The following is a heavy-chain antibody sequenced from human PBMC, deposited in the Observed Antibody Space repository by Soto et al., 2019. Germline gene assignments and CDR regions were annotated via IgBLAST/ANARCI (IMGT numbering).Heavy chain of an antibody. CDR3: ARGHYYYGMDV. CDR1: NGSVSSGTYS. CDR2: IYYSGTT. J-gene: IGHJ6*02. V-gene: IGHV4-30-2*01. Sequence: SETLSLTCTVSNGSVSSGTYSWSWVRQPPGKGLEGIGYIYYSGTTYYTASLKSRLTMSMDRANDHFSLNLTSVTAADTAVYFCARGHYYYGMDVWGQGITVTVSS.